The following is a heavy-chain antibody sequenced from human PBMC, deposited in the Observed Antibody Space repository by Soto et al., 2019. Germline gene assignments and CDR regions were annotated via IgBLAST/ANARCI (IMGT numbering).Heavy chain of an antibody. V-gene: IGHV3-23*01. CDR1: GFTFSSYA. J-gene: IGHJ6*01. CDR2: ISGSGGST. Sequence: EVQLLESGGGLVQPGGSLRLSCAASGFTFSSYAMSWVRQAPGKGLEWVSAISGSGGSTYYADSVKGRFTISRHNSKNTLYLQMNSVRAEDTAVYYCAKDLSQAVYYDFWSGYPDYYYYYGMDVWGQGTTVTVSS. D-gene: IGHD3-3*01. CDR3: AKDLSQAVYYDFWSGYPDYYYYYGMDV.